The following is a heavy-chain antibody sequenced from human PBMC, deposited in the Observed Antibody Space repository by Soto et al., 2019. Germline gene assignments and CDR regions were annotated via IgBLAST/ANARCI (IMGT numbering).Heavy chain of an antibody. D-gene: IGHD3-3*01. CDR3: AKFRGDFWSGYDNWFDP. CDR1: GFTFSSYA. V-gene: IGHV3-23*01. Sequence: EVQLLESGGGLVQPGGSLRLSCAASGFTFSSYAMSWVRQAPGKGLEWVSAISGSGGSTYYADSVKGRFTISRDNSKNTLYLQRNSLRADDTAVYYCAKFRGDFWSGYDNWFDPWGQGTLVTVSS. J-gene: IGHJ5*02. CDR2: ISGSGGST.